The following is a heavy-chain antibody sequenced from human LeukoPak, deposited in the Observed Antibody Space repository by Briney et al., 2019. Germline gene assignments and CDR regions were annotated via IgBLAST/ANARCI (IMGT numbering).Heavy chain of an antibody. Sequence: GRSLRLSCAASGFTFSSYGMHWVRQAPGKGLEWVAVIWYDGSNKYYADSVKGRFTISRDNSKNTLYLQMNSLRAEDTAVYYCARERSELGEDHYYYYYGMDVWGQGTTVTVSS. J-gene: IGHJ6*02. V-gene: IGHV3-33*01. D-gene: IGHD7-27*01. CDR3: ARERSELGEDHYYYYYGMDV. CDR2: IWYDGSNK. CDR1: GFTFSSYG.